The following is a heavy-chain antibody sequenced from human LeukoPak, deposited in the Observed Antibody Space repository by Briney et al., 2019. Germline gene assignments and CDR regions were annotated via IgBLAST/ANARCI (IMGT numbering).Heavy chain of an antibody. CDR3: ATSGYSSSWYFG. CDR2: ISRSSTTI. Sequence: GGSLRLSCATSGFTFSRYNMNWVRQAPGKGLEWVSYISRSSTTIYYADSVKGRFTISRDNAKNSLYLQMNSLRAEDTAVYYCATSGYSSSWYFGWGQGTLVTVSS. V-gene: IGHV3-48*01. D-gene: IGHD6-13*01. J-gene: IGHJ4*02. CDR1: GFTFSRYN.